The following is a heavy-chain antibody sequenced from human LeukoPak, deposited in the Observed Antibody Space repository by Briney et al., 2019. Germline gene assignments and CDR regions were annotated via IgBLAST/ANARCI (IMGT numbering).Heavy chain of an antibody. D-gene: IGHD3-22*01. V-gene: IGHV1-46*01. J-gene: IGHJ4*02. CDR1: GYTFTSYY. Sequence: GASVKVSCKASGYTFTSYYMHWVRQAPGQGLEWMGIINPSGGSTSYAQKFQGRVTMTRDTSTSTVYMELSSLRSEDTAVYYCARDLGYDSSGYEGSFDYWGQGTLVTVSS. CDR3: ARDLGYDSSGYEGSFDY. CDR2: INPSGGST.